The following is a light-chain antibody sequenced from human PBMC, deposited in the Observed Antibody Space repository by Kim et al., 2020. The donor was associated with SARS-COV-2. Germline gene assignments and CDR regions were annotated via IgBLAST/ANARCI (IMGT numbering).Light chain of an antibody. Sequence: QSVTIPCTGTSSDVGSYNRVSWYQQPPGTAPKLMIHEVSNRPSGVPDRFSGSKSGNTASLTISGLQAEDEADYYCSSYTSSSTPYVFGTGTKVTVL. CDR3: SSYTSSSTPYV. J-gene: IGLJ1*01. CDR1: SSDVGSYNR. CDR2: EVS. V-gene: IGLV2-18*02.